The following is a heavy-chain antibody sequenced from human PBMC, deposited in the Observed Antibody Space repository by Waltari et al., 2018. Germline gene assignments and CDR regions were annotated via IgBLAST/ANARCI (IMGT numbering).Heavy chain of an antibody. Sequence: QLQLQESGPGLVKPSETLSLPCTVSGGSISSSSYYWGWIRQPPGKGLEWIGSIYYSGSTYYNPSLKSRVTISVDTSKNQFSLKLSSVTAADTAVYYCARDASITIFGDFDYWGQGTLVTVSS. J-gene: IGHJ4*02. CDR2: IYYSGST. D-gene: IGHD3-3*01. V-gene: IGHV4-39*07. CDR1: GGSISSSSYY. CDR3: ARDASITIFGDFDY.